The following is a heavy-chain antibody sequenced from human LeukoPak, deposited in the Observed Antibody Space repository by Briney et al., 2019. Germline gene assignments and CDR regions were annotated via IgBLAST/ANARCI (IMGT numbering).Heavy chain of an antibody. CDR1: GFTVSSNY. CDR2: IYSGGST. Sequence: QTGGSLRLSCAASGFTVSSNYMSWVRQAPGKGLEGVSVIYSGGSTYYADSVKGRFTISRDNSKNTLYLQMNSLRAEDTAVYYCARDSDLSGYILDYWGQGTLVTVSS. D-gene: IGHD3-22*01. V-gene: IGHV3-66*01. CDR3: ARDSDLSGYILDY. J-gene: IGHJ4*02.